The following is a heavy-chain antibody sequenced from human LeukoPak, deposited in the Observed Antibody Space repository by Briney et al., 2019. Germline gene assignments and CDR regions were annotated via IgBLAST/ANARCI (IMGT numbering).Heavy chain of an antibody. CDR3: ARDGNPLPADY. J-gene: IGHJ4*02. D-gene: IGHD2-15*01. Sequence: ASVKVRCKASGYTFTSYYMHWVRQAPGQGLEWMGIINPSGGSTSYAQKFQGRVTMTRDTSTSTVYMELSSLRSEDTAVYYCARDGNPLPADYWGQGTLVTVSS. CDR2: INPSGGST. V-gene: IGHV1-46*01. CDR1: GYTFTSYY.